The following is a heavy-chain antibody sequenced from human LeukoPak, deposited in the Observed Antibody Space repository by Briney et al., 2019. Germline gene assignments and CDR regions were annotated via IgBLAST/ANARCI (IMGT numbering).Heavy chain of an antibody. CDR3: ATYSGAHHKTFDY. Sequence: PGGSLRLSCAASGFTFSSYGMSWVRQAPGKGLEWVANIKQDESEKDYVDSVKGRFTISRDNAKNSLYLQMNSLRAEDTAVYYCATYSGAHHKTFDYWGQGTLVTVSS. D-gene: IGHD1-26*01. CDR1: GFTFSSYG. CDR2: IKQDESEK. V-gene: IGHV3-7*03. J-gene: IGHJ4*02.